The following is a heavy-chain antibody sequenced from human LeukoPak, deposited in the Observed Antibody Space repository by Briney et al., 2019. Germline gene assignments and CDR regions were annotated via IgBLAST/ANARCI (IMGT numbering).Heavy chain of an antibody. D-gene: IGHD2-2*02. V-gene: IGHV4-34*01. J-gene: IGHJ6*03. CDR1: GGSFSGYY. CDR3: ARVGGVCNNTSCYRPKGYYYYYYMDV. Sequence: SETLSLTCAVYGGSFSGYYWSWIRQPPGKGLEWVGEINHSGSTNYNPSLKSRVTISVDTSKNQFSLKLSSVTAADTAVYYCARVGGVCNNTSCYRPKGYYYYYYMDVWGKGTTVTVSS. CDR2: INHSGST.